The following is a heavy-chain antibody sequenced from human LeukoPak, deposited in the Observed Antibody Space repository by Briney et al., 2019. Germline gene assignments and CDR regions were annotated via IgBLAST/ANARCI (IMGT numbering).Heavy chain of an antibody. CDR1: GFTFSSYG. CDR3: AKTGERGEYYFDY. CDR2: LRFDGSSK. J-gene: IGHJ4*02. V-gene: IGHV3-30*02. Sequence: GGSLRLSCAASGFTFSSYGLHWVRQAPGKGLEWVAFLRFDGSSKYYVDSVKGRFTVSRDNPKNTLYLQMNSLRTEDTAVHFCAKTGERGEYYFDYWGQGTLVTVSS. D-gene: IGHD3-16*01.